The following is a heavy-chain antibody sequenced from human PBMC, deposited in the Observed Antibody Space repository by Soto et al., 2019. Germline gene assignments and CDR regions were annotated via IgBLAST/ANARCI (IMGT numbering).Heavy chain of an antibody. D-gene: IGHD2-21*02. CDR2: TSSDGKDN. CDR1: GFTFRSYD. J-gene: IGHJ3*02. Sequence: QVPLVDSGGGVILPGGSLSFSCAASGFTFRSYDMHWVRQPPGTGPEWVAATSSDGKDNVYADSVSGRFTISRDNSKNTLYLPVNRLRSEDAAVSYCGRTYECAKSDCYRAFDIWCQGTMVTGSS. CDR3: GRTYECAKSDCYRAFDI. V-gene: IGHV3-30*04.